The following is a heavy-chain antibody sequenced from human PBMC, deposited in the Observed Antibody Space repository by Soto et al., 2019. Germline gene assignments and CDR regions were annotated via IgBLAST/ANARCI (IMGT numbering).Heavy chain of an antibody. J-gene: IGHJ6*02. V-gene: IGHV3-7*05. CDR1: GFTFRTYW. CDR2: INQDGSEK. D-gene: IGHD5-18*01. Sequence: EVQLVESGGGLVQPGGSLRISCGASGFTFRTYWLSWVRQVPGKGLEWVANINQDGSEKNYVDSVKGRFTISRDNAKNSLYLQMSSLRAEDTALYYCARDGSTSWYSYDYHGMDVWGQGTTVTVSS. CDR3: ARDGSTSWYSYDYHGMDV.